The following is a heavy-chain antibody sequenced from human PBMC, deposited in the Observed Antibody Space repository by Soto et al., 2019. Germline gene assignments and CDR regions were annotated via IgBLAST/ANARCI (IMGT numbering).Heavy chain of an antibody. V-gene: IGHV3-23*01. CDR2: ISGSGGST. J-gene: IGHJ4*02. CDR3: AKPLRQQLVPLYYFDY. CDR1: GFTFSSYA. D-gene: IGHD6-13*01. Sequence: PGXSLILSCAASGFTFSSYAMSCVRQAPAKGLEWVSAISGSGGSTYYADSVKGRFTISRDNSKNTLYLQMNSLRAEDTAVYYCAKPLRQQLVPLYYFDYWGQGTLVTVSS.